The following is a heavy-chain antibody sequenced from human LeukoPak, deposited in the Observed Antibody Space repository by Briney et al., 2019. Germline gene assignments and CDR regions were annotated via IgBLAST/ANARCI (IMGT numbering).Heavy chain of an antibody. V-gene: IGHV4-59*01. CDR2: IYYSGST. D-gene: IGHD6-13*01. CDR3: ARGYSPLDWFDP. Sequence: PSETLSLTCTVSGGSISSYYWSWIRQPPGPGLEWFGYIYYSGSTNYNPSLKSRVTISVDTSKIQFSLKLSSVTAADTAVYYCARGYSPLDWFDPWGQGTLVTVSS. CDR1: GGSISSYY. J-gene: IGHJ5*02.